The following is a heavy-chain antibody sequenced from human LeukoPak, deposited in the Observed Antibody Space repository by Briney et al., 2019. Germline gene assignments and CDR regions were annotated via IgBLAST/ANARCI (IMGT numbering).Heavy chain of an antibody. CDR2: INWNGGST. CDR1: GFTFDDYG. J-gene: IGHJ4*02. Sequence: GGPLRLSCAASGFTFDDYGMSWVRQAPGKGLEWVSGINWNGGSTVYADSVKGRFTISRDNAKNSLYLQMNSLRAEDTALYYCARDVRYCSSTSCWWDYWGQGTLVTVSS. CDR3: ARDVRYCSSTSCWWDY. V-gene: IGHV3-20*04. D-gene: IGHD2-2*01.